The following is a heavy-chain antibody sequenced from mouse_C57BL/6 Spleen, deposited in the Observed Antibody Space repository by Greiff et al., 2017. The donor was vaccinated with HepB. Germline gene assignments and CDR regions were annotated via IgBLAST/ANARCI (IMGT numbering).Heavy chain of an antibody. V-gene: IGHV1-82*01. CDR1: GYAFSSSW. CDR3: ARGRTAQAFFDY. Sequence: VQLQQSGPELVKPGASVKISCKASGYAFSSSWMNWVKQRPGKGLEWIGRIYPGDGDTNYNGKFKGKATLTADKSPSTAYMQLSSLTSEDSAVYFCARGRTAQAFFDYWGQGTTLTVSS. D-gene: IGHD3-2*02. J-gene: IGHJ2*01. CDR2: IYPGDGDT.